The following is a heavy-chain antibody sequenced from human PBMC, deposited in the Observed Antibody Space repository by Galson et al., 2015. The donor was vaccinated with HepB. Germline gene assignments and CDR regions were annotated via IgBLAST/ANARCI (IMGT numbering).Heavy chain of an antibody. CDR2: INAGNGNT. Sequence: SVKVSCKASGYTFTSYAMHWVRQAPGQRLEWMGWINAGNGNTKYSQKFQGRVTITRDTSASTAYMELSSQRSEDTAVYYCARVPRVYGGNSHYFDYWGQGTLVTVSS. CDR3: ARVPRVYGGNSHYFDY. D-gene: IGHD4-23*01. V-gene: IGHV1-3*01. CDR1: GYTFTSYA. J-gene: IGHJ4*02.